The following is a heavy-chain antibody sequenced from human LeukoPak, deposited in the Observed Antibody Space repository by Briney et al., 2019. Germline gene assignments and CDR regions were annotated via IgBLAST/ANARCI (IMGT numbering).Heavy chain of an antibody. J-gene: IGHJ6*01. V-gene: IGHV3-23*01. D-gene: IGHD4-17*01. CDR3: AKDHEVYGDYDLSSDV. CDR2: ISGSGAST. CDR1: GFTFSRYA. Sequence: GGSLRLSCAASGFTFSRYAMSWVRQAPGKGLEWVSAISGSGASTYYADSVKGRFTISRDNSKNTLYLQMNSLRAEDMAVYYCAKDHEVYGDYDLSSDVWRKGTTVTVSS.